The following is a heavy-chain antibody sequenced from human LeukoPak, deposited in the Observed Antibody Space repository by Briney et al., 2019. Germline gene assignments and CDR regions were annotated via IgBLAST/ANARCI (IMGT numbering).Heavy chain of an antibody. J-gene: IGHJ5*02. CDR2: IVPIFGTT. D-gene: IGHD1-26*01. Sequence: SVKVSCKASGGTFTSYSVSWVRQAPGHGLEWMGGIVPIFGTTNYAEKFKGRVTMTTDESTTIVYMELSSLRSEDTAVYYCAGVTGYSNWFDPWGQGTLVTVSS. CDR3: AGVTGYSNWFDP. CDR1: GGTFTSYS. V-gene: IGHV1-69*05.